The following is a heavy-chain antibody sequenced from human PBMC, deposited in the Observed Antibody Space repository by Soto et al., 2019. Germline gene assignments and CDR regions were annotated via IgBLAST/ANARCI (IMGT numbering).Heavy chain of an antibody. CDR1: GYTLTELS. J-gene: IGHJ4*02. V-gene: IGHV1-24*01. CDR3: ATWAYYDFWSGYLFDY. CDR2: FDPEDGET. Sequence: ASVKVSCKVSGYTLTELSMRWVRQAPGKGLEWMGGFDPEDGETIYAQKFQGRVTMTEDTSTDTAYMELSSLRSEDTAVYYCATWAYYDFWSGYLFDYWGQGTLVTVSS. D-gene: IGHD3-3*01.